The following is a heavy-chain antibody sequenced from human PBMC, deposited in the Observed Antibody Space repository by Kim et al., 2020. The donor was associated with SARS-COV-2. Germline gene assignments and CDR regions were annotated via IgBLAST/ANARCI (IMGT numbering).Heavy chain of an antibody. D-gene: IGHD3-3*02. CDR2: INPENGDT. CDR1: GYTFSSYS. J-gene: IGHJ4*02. Sequence: ASVKVSCKPSGYTFSSYSIHWVRQAPGQGLEWMGWINPENGDTKYVQKFQGRVTITRDTSASTAYMELSSLRSEDTAVYYCAGGVAFNSVFDYWGQGTLVTVSS. V-gene: IGHV1-3*01. CDR3: AGGVAFNSVFDY.